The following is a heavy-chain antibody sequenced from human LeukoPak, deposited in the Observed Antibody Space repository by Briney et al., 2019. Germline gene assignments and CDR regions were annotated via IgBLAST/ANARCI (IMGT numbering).Heavy chain of an antibody. CDR3: ARLQNRGFDYGYDDASDV. Sequence: PSETLSLTCIVSHGSISRYYWSWIRQPPGKGLEWIGHIYYSGSTEYSPSLKSRVTISVDTSENQVSLKVTSVTAADTAVYYCARLQNRGFDYGYDDASDVWGKGTMVTVSS. CDR2: IYYSGST. D-gene: IGHD5-18*01. J-gene: IGHJ3*01. CDR1: HGSISRYY. V-gene: IGHV4-59*08.